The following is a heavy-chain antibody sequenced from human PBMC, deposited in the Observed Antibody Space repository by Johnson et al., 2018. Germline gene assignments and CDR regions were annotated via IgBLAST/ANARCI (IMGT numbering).Heavy chain of an antibody. V-gene: IGHV3-43*01. D-gene: IGHD4-23*01. Sequence: EVQLVETGGVVVQPGGSLRLSCAASGFTFDDYTMHWVRQAPGKGLEWVSLISWNGGTIGYADSVKGRFIISRDNAKNSLYLQMNSLRAEDTALDYCVKGIQYGGAAFDIWGHGTMVTVSS. CDR3: VKGIQYGGAAFDI. CDR1: GFTFDDYT. J-gene: IGHJ3*02. CDR2: ISWNGGTI.